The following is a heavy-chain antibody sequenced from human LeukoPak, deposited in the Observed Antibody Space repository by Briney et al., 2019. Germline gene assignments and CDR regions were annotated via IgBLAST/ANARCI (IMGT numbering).Heavy chain of an antibody. J-gene: IGHJ4*02. CDR2: INPNSGGT. CDR1: GYTFTGYY. V-gene: IGHV1-2*02. Sequence: ASVKVSCKASGYTFTGYYMHWLRQAPGQGLERMGWINPNSGGTNYAQKFQGRVTMTRDTSISTAYMELSRLRSDDTAVYYCARGSGYSYGPPYDYVWGSYRYGLDYWGQGTLVTVSS. CDR3: ARGSGYSYGPPYDYVWGSYRYGLDY. D-gene: IGHD3-16*02.